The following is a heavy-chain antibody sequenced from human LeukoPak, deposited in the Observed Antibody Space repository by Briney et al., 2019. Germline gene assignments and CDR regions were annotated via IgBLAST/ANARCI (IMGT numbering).Heavy chain of an antibody. Sequence: GGSLRLSCAASGFTFSSYGMSWVRQAPGKGLEWVSAISGIGGSTYYADSVKGRFTISRDNAKNSLYLQMNSLRAEDTAVYYCARDVNDIVVSHPDYWDQGTLVTVSS. J-gene: IGHJ4*02. CDR3: ARDVNDIVVSHPDY. CDR1: GFTFSSYG. CDR2: ISGIGGST. D-gene: IGHD2-21*01. V-gene: IGHV3-23*01.